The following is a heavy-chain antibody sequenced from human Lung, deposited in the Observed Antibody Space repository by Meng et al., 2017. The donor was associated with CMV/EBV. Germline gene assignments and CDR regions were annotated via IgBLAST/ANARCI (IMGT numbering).Heavy chain of an antibody. Sequence: QVQLKWPGPGLVKPSGTLSLTCAVSGGSISSSNWWSWVRQPPGKGLEWIGEIYHSGSTNYNPSLKSRVTISVDKSKNQFSLKLSSVTAADTAVYYCASFPPPGKQWLVTDYWGQGTLVTVSS. V-gene: IGHV4-4*02. J-gene: IGHJ4*02. CDR1: GGSISSSNW. D-gene: IGHD6-19*01. CDR2: IYHSGST. CDR3: ASFPPPGKQWLVTDY.